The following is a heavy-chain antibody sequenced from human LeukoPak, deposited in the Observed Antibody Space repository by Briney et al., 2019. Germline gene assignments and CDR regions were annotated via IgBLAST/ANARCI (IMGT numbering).Heavy chain of an antibody. CDR2: IYPRDGST. CDR3: ARDQEGFDY. V-gene: IGHV1-46*01. J-gene: IGHJ4*02. Sequence: GASVKVSCKASGYTFTSFDFNWVRQAPGQGLEWMGMIYPRDGSTSYAQKFQGRVTVTRDTSTSTVHMELSGLRSEDTAVYYCARDQEGFDYWGQGTLVTVSS. CDR1: GYTFTSFD.